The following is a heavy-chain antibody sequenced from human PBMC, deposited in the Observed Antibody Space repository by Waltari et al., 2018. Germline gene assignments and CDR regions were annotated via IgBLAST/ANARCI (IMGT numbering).Heavy chain of an antibody. CDR1: GFTFRTHG. V-gene: IGHV3-23*01. Sequence: EVQLLASGGGLAQPGGSLRLFCAASGFTFRTHGMNWVRQAPGKGLEWVSGISGSGGTTYHADSVKGRFTISRDNSKNTLYLQMNSLRAEDTAVYYCAKGYGMDVWGQGTTVTVSS. CDR2: ISGSGGTT. J-gene: IGHJ6*02. CDR3: AKGYGMDV.